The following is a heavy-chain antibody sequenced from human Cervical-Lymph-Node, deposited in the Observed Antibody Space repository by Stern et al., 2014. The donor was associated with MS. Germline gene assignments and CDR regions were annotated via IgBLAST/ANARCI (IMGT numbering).Heavy chain of an antibody. CDR1: GYTLTELS. Sequence: VQLVESGAEVKKPGASVKVSCKVSGYTLTELSMHWVRQAPGKGLEWMGSFDPVDGETIYAQKFQGRVTMTEDTSADTAYMELNSLRSEDTAVYYCATDRPFEVVIYALDIWGQGTMVTVSS. CDR3: ATDRPFEVVIYALDI. D-gene: IGHD3-3*01. V-gene: IGHV1-24*01. CDR2: FDPVDGET. J-gene: IGHJ3*02.